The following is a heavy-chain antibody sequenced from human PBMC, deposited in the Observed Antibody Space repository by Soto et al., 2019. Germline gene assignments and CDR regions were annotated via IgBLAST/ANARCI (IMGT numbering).Heavy chain of an antibody. V-gene: IGHV3-30*18. J-gene: IGHJ5*02. CDR1: GFTFSSYG. CDR3: AKDGPLASSGYYGWFDP. D-gene: IGHD3-22*01. CDR2: ISYDGSNK. Sequence: GGSLRLSCAASGFTFSSYGMHWVRQAPGKGLEWVAVISYDGSNKYYADSVKGRFTISRDNSKNTLYLQMNSLRAEDTAVYYCAKDGPLASSGYYGWFDPWGQGTLVNVSS.